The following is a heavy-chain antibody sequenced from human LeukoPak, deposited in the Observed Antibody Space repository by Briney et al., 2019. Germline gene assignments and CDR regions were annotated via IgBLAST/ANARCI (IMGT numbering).Heavy chain of an antibody. CDR2: INPNTGGT. J-gene: IGHJ4*02. D-gene: IGHD3-22*01. CDR1: GYTFTHYY. V-gene: IGHV1-2*02. Sequence: ASVTVSYKPSGYTFTHYYMHWVGQAPGQGLEWMGWINPNTGGTNYAQKFQGRVTMTSDTSISTAYMELSSLKSDDTAMYYCARAPMIVVVFPPRLDFWGQGTLVTVSS. CDR3: ARAPMIVVVFPPRLDF.